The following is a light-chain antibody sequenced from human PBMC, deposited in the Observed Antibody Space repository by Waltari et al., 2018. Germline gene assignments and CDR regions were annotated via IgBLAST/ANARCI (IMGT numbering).Light chain of an antibody. CDR2: EDT. CDR1: ELPRKY. J-gene: IGLJ1*01. Sequence: SYELTQPPSVSVSPGQTARITCPGHELPRKYAYWFQQTSGQAPRLVIYEDTKRPSGIPERFSGSSSGTVATLTITGAQVDDEADYYCYSSDSTGLRVFGGGTTVVVL. CDR3: YSSDSTGLRV. V-gene: IGLV3-10*01.